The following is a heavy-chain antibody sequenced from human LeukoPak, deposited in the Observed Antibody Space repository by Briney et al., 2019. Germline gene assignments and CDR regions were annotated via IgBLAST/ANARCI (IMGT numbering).Heavy chain of an antibody. Sequence: ASVKVSCKASGYTFTRYYMHWVRQAPGQGLEWMGWITPNSGGTNYAQKFQGRVTMTRDTSISTAYMELSRLRSDDTAVYYCARERYRGSYDIWFDPWGQGTLVTVSS. CDR2: ITPNSGGT. CDR3: ARERYRGSYDIWFDP. CDR1: GYTFTRYY. J-gene: IGHJ5*02. D-gene: IGHD1-26*01. V-gene: IGHV1-2*02.